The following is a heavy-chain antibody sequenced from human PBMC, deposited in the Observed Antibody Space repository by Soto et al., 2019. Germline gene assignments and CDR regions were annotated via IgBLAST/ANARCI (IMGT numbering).Heavy chain of an antibody. Sequence: QVQLVQSGAEVKKPGASVKVSCKASGYTFTHYYIHWVRQAPGQGLEWMGMINPSGGSTDYAQKFKGSVTMTTDTSTTTVYMELSSLRSDDTAVYYCSRPPFPGCINAVCDPCDHWGRGTLVTVSS. CDR2: INPSGGST. D-gene: IGHD2-8*01. CDR1: GYTFTHYY. V-gene: IGHV1-46*01. J-gene: IGHJ4*02. CDR3: SRPPFPGCINAVCDPCDH.